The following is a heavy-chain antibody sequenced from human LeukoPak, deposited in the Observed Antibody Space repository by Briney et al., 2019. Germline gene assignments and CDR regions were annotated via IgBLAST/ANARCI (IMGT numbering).Heavy chain of an antibody. CDR3: AKDYYSSTLASFDY. Sequence: PGGSLRLSCAASGFTFDDYAMHWVRQAPGKGLEWVSGISWNSNSIGYADSVKGRFTISRDNAKKTLYLQMNSLRAEGTALYYCAKDYYSSTLASFDYWGQGTLVTVSS. CDR2: ISWNSNSI. D-gene: IGHD6-13*01. J-gene: IGHJ4*02. V-gene: IGHV3-9*01. CDR1: GFTFDDYA.